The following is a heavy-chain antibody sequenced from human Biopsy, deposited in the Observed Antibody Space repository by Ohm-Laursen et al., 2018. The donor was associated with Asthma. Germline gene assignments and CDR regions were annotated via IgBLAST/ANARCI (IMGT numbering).Heavy chain of an antibody. V-gene: IGHV4-39*01. D-gene: IGHD1-14*01. CDR2: VYYSGDS. Sequence: GTLSLTCTVSGASITTPNYWAWIRQPPGRGLEWLGSVYYSGDSFNTSSLMSRLAMSVDTSKSHFSFRLAFLTAADTGVYYCARHWSGTGWEDVHNWFDPWGPGTVVTVSS. CDR1: GASITTPNY. CDR3: ARHWSGTGWEDVHNWFDP. J-gene: IGHJ5*02.